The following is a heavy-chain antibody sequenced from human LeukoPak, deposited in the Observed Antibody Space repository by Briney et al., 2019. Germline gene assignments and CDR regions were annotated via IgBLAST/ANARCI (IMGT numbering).Heavy chain of an antibody. CDR2: ISSNGGST. V-gene: IGHV3-64D*06. D-gene: IGHD3-10*01. CDR3: VKDKGSGSSYYYYYYDMDV. J-gene: IGHJ6*04. Sequence: GGSLRLSCSASGFTFSSYAMHWVRQAPGKGLEYVSAISSNGGSTYYADSVKGRFTISRDNSKNTLYLQMSSLRAEDTAVYYCVKDKGSGSSYYYYYYDMDVWGKGTTVTVSS. CDR1: GFTFSSYA.